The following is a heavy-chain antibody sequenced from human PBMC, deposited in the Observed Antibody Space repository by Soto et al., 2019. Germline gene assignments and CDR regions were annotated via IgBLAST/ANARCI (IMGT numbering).Heavy chain of an antibody. V-gene: IGHV1-18*01. CDR2: ISAYNGNT. CDR3: ALSGVLTGYYRDYYYYGMDV. D-gene: IGHD3-9*01. Sequence: GASVKVSCKASGYTFTSYGISWVRQAPGQRLEWMGWISAYNGNTNYAQKLQGRVTMTTDTSTSTAYMELRSLRSDDTAVYYCALSGVLTGYYRDYYYYGMDVWGQGTTVTVS. J-gene: IGHJ6*02. CDR1: GYTFTSYG.